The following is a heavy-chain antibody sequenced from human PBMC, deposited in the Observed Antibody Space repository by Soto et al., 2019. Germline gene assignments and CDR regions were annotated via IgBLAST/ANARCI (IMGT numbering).Heavy chain of an antibody. CDR3: AKSRFLEWLTDY. J-gene: IGHJ4*02. D-gene: IGHD3-3*01. V-gene: IGHV3-23*01. CDR2: ISGSGGST. Sequence: EVQLLESGGGLVQPGGSLRLSCEASGFTFSSYAMSWVRQAPGKGLEWVSAISGSGGSTYYADSVKGRFTISRDNSKNTLYLQMNSLRAEDTAVYYCAKSRFLEWLTDYWGQGTLVTVSS. CDR1: GFTFSSYA.